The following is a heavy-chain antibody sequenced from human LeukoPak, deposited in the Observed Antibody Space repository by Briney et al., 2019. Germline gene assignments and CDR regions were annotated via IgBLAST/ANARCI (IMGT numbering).Heavy chain of an antibody. V-gene: IGHV4-39*07. Sequence: PSETLSLTCTVSGGSISSSSSYWGWIRQPPGKGLQWIGGIYYSGSTYYNPSLKSRVTISVDTSKNQFSLKLSSVTAADTAVYYCARTVGWDIVVVPAAMREYNWFDPWGQGTLVTVSS. CDR1: GGSISSSSSY. J-gene: IGHJ5*02. CDR3: ARTVGWDIVVVPAAMREYNWFDP. D-gene: IGHD2-2*01. CDR2: IYYSGST.